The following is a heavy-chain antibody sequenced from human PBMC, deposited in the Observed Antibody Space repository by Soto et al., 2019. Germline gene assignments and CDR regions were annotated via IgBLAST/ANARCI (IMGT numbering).Heavy chain of an antibody. Sequence: ETLSLTCSVSGYCISSGYYWGWLRHHPGKGLEWIGSMYHGGSTYYNPSLNSRVTLSFDMTNNRVSLILNSVTAADTDVYYCASVGPWVPYYYDRSPYSFENCFDPWGQGTLVTVSS. CDR3: ASVGPWVPYYYDRSPYSFENCFDP. CDR2: MYHGGST. J-gene: IGHJ5*02. CDR1: GYCISSGYY. V-gene: IGHV4-38-2*01. D-gene: IGHD3-22*01.